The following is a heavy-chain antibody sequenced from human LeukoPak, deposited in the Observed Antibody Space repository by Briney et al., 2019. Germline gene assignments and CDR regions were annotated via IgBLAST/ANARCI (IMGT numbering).Heavy chain of an antibody. V-gene: IGHV4-39*01. J-gene: IGHJ6*03. CDR3: ARHPSSSVGYYYYMDV. Sequence: PSETLSLTCIVPGGSISSSSYYWAWVRQSPGKGLEWIGTFSSGGSAYYNPSLTSRVSISVDTSKNQFSLKLSSVTAADTAVYYCARHPSSSVGYYYYMDVWGKGTTVTVSS. D-gene: IGHD6-6*01. CDR2: FSSGGSA. CDR1: GGSISSSSYY.